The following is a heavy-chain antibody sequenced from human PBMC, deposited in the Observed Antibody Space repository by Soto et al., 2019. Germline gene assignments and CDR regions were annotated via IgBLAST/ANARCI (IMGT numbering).Heavy chain of an antibody. V-gene: IGHV4-39*01. Sequence: SETLSLTCTVSGDSIGTTHSYWAWIRQSPGKGLEWIGNIHYSGSTYYMPSLRRRVTLSVDTSKNQFSLRLTPVTAEDTAVYYCARHEGNGNVWPLDYWGQGIVVTVSS. CDR1: GDSIGTTHSY. CDR3: ARHEGNGNVWPLDY. D-gene: IGHD2-8*01. J-gene: IGHJ4*02. CDR2: IHYSGST.